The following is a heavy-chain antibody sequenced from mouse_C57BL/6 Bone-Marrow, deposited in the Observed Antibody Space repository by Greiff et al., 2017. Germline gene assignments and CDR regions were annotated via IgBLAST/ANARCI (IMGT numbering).Heavy chain of an antibody. CDR3: ARHPYYDYDLYYAMDY. CDR1: GYTFTEYT. Sequence: QVQLQQSGAELVKPGASVKLSCKASGYTFTEYTIHWVKQRSGQGLEWIGWFYPGSGSIKYNEKFKDKATLTADKSSSTVYMELSRLTSEDSAVYFGARHPYYDYDLYYAMDYWGQGTSVTVSS. D-gene: IGHD2-4*01. J-gene: IGHJ4*01. V-gene: IGHV1-62-2*01. CDR2: FYPGSGSI.